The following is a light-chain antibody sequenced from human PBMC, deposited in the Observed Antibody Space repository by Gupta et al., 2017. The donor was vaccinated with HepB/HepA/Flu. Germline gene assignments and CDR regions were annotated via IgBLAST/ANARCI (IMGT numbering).Light chain of an antibody. Sequence: QLVLTQSPSASASLGASVKLTCPLSSGHSSYAIAWHQQQPEKGPRYLMKLNSDGSHSKGDGIPDRFSGSSSGAERYLTISSLQPEDEADYYCQTWGTGIRVFGGGTKLTVL. CDR2: LNSDGSH. V-gene: IGLV4-69*01. CDR3: QTWGTGIRV. J-gene: IGLJ3*02. CDR1: SGHSSYA.